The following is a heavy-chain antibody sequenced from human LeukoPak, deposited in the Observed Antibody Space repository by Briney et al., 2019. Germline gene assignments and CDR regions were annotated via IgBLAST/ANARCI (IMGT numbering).Heavy chain of an antibody. CDR3: ARPGQGSYYYMDV. CDR2: IYYSGST. J-gene: IGHJ6*03. CDR1: GGSISSSSYY. Sequence: SETLFLTCTVSGGSISSSSYYWGWIRQPPGKGLEWIGSIYYSGSTYYNPSLKSRVTISVDTSKNQFSLKLSSVTAADTAVYYCARPGQGSYYYMDVWGKGTTVTVSS. D-gene: IGHD3-10*01. V-gene: IGHV4-39*07.